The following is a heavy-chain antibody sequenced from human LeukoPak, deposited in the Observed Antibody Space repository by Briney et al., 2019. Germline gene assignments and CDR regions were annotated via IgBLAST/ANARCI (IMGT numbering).Heavy chain of an antibody. V-gene: IGHV4-39*01. D-gene: IGHD6-6*01. CDR2: IYYSGST. J-gene: IGHJ5*02. CDR3: ARRKLAARRGPNWFDP. CDR1: GGSISSSSYY. Sequence: SETLSLTCTVSGGSISSSSYYWGWIRQPPGKGLEWIGSIYYSGSTYYNPSLKSRVTISVDTSKNQFSLKLSSVTAADTAVYYCARRKLAARRGPNWFDPWGQGTLVTVSS.